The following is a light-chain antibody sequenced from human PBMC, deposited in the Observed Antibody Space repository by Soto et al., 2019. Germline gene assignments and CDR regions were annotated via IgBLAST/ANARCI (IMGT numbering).Light chain of an antibody. J-gene: IGLJ3*02. CDR2: EVS. Sequence: QSVLTQPASVSGSPGQSITISXTGTXXXVGGYNYVSWYQQHPGKAPKLMIYEVSNRPSGVSNRFSGSKSGNTASLTISGLQAEDEADYYCSSYTSSSTWVFGGGTKVTVL. V-gene: IGLV2-14*01. CDR3: SSYTSSSTWV. CDR1: XXXVGGYNY.